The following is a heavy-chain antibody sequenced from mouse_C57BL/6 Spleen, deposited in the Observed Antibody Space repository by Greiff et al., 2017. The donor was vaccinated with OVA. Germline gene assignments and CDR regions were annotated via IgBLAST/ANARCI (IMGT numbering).Heavy chain of an antibody. V-gene: IGHV5-4*01. CDR3: ARDETAQANGY. J-gene: IGHJ2*01. D-gene: IGHD3-2*02. CDR1: GFTFSSYA. CDR2: ISDGGSYT. Sequence: EVKLVESGGGLVKPGGSLKLSCAASGFTFSSYAMSWVRQTPEKRLEWVATISDGGSYTYSPDNVKGRFTISRDNAKNNLYLQLRHLTSEDTAMYYCARDETAQANGYWGQGTTLTVAS.